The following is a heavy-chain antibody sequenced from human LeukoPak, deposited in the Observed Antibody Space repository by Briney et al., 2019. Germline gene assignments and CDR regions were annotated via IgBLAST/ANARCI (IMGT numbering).Heavy chain of an antibody. CDR3: ARVGYCRGGNCYLGAFDI. CDR1: GFTFTTYA. J-gene: IGHJ3*02. V-gene: IGHV3-30*04. D-gene: IGHD2-15*01. CDR2: ISYDGSNK. Sequence: PGRSLRLSCAASGFTFTTYAMHWVRQVPGKGLEWVALISYDGSNKYYADSVKGRFTISRDNSKNTLYLQMNSLRPEGTAVYYCARVGYCRGGNCYLGAFDIWGQGTMVTVSS.